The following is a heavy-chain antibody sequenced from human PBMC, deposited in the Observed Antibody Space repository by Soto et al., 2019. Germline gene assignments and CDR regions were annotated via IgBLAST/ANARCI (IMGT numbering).Heavy chain of an antibody. CDR1: SDSISRSHW. D-gene: IGHD3-16*01. V-gene: IGHV4-4*02. CDR3: AKGCFGPNYYYSHMDV. J-gene: IGHJ6*03. CDR2: IYYSGSV. Sequence: ETLSLTCAVSSDSISRSHWLTWVRQSPGKGLEWLGDIYYSGSVYYNPSLRSRISISMDKSNNQFSLNLSSVTAADTAVYYCAKGCFGPNYYYSHMDVGGKGTPVTLPS.